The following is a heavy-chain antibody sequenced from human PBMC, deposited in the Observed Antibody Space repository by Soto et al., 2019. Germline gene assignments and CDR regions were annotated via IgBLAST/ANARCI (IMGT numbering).Heavy chain of an antibody. CDR2: VYYTGST. Sequence: SETLSLTFSVSGGSISGSYWSWIRQSPGKGLEWLGYVYYTGSTNYSPSLRSRVSISVDTSKNEFSLRLSSVTAADTAVYFCARSVAVPGAHIDYWGQGTQVTVSS. CDR1: GGSISGSY. D-gene: IGHD6-19*01. CDR3: ARSVAVPGAHIDY. V-gene: IGHV4-59*01. J-gene: IGHJ4*02.